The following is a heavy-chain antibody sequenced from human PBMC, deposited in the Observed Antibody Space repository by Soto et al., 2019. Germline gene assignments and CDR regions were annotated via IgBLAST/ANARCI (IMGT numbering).Heavy chain of an antibody. Sequence: VKVSCKASEYTFTSYAMHWVRQAPGQRLEWMGWINAGNGNTKYSQKFQGRVTITRDTSASTAYMELSSLRSEDTAVYYCARDLGIAARPGDNWFDPWGQGTLVTVSS. CDR2: INAGNGNT. J-gene: IGHJ5*02. V-gene: IGHV1-3*01. CDR3: ARDLGIAARPGDNWFDP. D-gene: IGHD6-6*01. CDR1: EYTFTSYA.